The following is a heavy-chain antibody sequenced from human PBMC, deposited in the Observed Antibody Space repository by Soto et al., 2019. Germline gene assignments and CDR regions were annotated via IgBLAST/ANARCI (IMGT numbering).Heavy chain of an antibody. CDR2: IHSSGST. CDR1: GGSVRSGNYF. CDR3: AILTKPTAVTTAFRVGYGLDV. D-gene: IGHD4-17*01. Sequence: QVQLQESGPGLLKPSETLSLTCTVSGGSVRSGNYFWSWIRQPPGKGLEWIGYIHSSGSTNYNPSLKSRVTVSVDTSRNQFSLKLTAVTAADTAVYYCAILTKPTAVTTAFRVGYGLDVWGQGTTVTVSS. J-gene: IGHJ6*02. V-gene: IGHV4-61*01.